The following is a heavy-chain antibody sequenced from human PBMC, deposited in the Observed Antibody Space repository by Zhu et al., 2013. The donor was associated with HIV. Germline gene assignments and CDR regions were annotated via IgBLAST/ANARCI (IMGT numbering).Heavy chain of an antibody. CDR2: IIPIFGTP. Sequence: QVQLVQSGAEVKKPGSSVKVSCKTSGRAFSTYAISWVRQAPGQGLEWMGGIIPIFGTPNYAQKFQGRVTISADDSTSTAYMELSSLRSEDTAVYYCARDSRSSSGFDYWGQGTLVTVSS. CDR1: GRAFSTYA. V-gene: IGHV1-69*01. CDR3: ARDSRSSSGFDY. J-gene: IGHJ4*02. D-gene: IGHD6-6*01.